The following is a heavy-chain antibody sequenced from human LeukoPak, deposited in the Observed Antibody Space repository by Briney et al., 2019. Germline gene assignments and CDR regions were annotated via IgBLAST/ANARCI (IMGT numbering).Heavy chain of an antibody. Sequence: SSETLSLTCTGSGGSISSHYWRWIRQPAGKGLEWIGRIYTSGSTNYNPSLKSRVTMSVDTSKNQFSLKLSSVTAADTAVYYWARAFMGDYYYYGMDVWGQGTTVTVSS. V-gene: IGHV4-4*07. J-gene: IGHJ6*02. CDR1: GGSISSHY. CDR3: ARAFMGDYYYYGMDV. CDR2: IYTSGST. D-gene: IGHD3-10*01.